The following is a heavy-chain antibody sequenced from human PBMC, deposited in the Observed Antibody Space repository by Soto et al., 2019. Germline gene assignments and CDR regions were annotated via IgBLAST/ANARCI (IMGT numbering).Heavy chain of an antibody. Sequence: GASVKVSCKASGYTFTSYGISWVRQAPGQGLEWMGWISAYNGNTNYAQKLQGRVTMTTDTSTGTAYMELRSLRSDDTAVYYCARVCLAVAGRCYYYGMDVWGQGTTVTVSS. V-gene: IGHV1-18*01. CDR3: ARVCLAVAGRCYYYGMDV. J-gene: IGHJ6*02. CDR1: GYTFTSYG. D-gene: IGHD6-19*01. CDR2: ISAYNGNT.